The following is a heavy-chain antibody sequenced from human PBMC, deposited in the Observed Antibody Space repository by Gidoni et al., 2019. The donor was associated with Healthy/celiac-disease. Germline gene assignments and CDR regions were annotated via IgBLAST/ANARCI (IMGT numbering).Heavy chain of an antibody. V-gene: IGHV3-21*01. J-gene: IGHJ4*02. CDR3: ARDKEGHIVVVTALDY. CDR1: GFTFSSYS. CDR2: ISSSSSYI. D-gene: IGHD2-21*02. Sequence: EVQLVESGGGLVKPGGSLRLSCAASGFTFSSYSMNWVRQDPGKGLEWVSSISSSSSYIDYADSVKGRFTISRDNAKNSLYLQMNSLRAEDTAVYYCARDKEGHIVVVTALDYWGQGTLVTVSS.